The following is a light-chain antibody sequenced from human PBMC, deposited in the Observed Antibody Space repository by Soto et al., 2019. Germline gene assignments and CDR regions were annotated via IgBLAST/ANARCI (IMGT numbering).Light chain of an antibody. V-gene: IGKV1-9*01. Sequence: DIQLTQSPSFLSASVGDRVTITCRASQGISGYLAWYQQKPGKAPELLIYTASTLQSGVPLRFSGSGSGTEFTLTISGLQPEEFATYYCQQYNSYPYTFGGGTEVEIK. CDR1: QGISGY. CDR3: QQYNSYPYT. CDR2: TAS. J-gene: IGKJ4*01.